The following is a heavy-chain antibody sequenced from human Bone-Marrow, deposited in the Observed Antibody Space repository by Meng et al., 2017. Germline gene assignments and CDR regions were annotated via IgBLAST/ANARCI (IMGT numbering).Heavy chain of an antibody. CDR2: IYYSGST. J-gene: IGHJ4*02. Sequence: SETLSLTCTVFGGFISSYYWSWIRQPPGKGLEWIGHIYYSGSTNYNPSLKSRVTISVDTSKNQFSLKMNSVSAADTAVYYCARMFGIDYFDYWGQGTLVTVSS. CDR1: GGFISSYY. CDR3: ARMFGIDYFDY. D-gene: IGHD3-10*02. V-gene: IGHV4-59*01.